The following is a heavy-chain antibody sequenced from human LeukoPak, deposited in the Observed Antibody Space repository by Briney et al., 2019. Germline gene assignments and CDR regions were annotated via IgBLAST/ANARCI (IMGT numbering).Heavy chain of an antibody. CDR2: IREERGQE. D-gene: IGHD5-18*01. V-gene: IGHV3-7*03. Sequence: PGGSRRLSCVASGLTVSNHWMSWVRQAPGKGLEWVANIREERGQEYYVDSVKGRFTISKNSAKNSLYLQMNTLRVEDTAMYYCASLDTAKQPLANHWGQGTLVTVSS. CDR1: GLTVSNHW. J-gene: IGHJ5*02. CDR3: ASLDTAKQPLANH.